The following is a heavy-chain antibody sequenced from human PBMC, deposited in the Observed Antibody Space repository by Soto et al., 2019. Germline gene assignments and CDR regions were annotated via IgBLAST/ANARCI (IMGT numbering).Heavy chain of an antibody. CDR2: VSKDGSDK. Sequence: GGSLRLSCAASGFIFSSFPMHWVRQARGKGLEWVAVVSKDGSDKHYADSVKGRFTISRDNSENTLHLQMNSLRPEGTGVYYCARSYCGDNCALDYWGQGTPVTVSS. CDR1: GFIFSSFP. D-gene: IGHD2-21*02. CDR3: ARSYCGDNCALDY. J-gene: IGHJ4*02. V-gene: IGHV3-30-3*01.